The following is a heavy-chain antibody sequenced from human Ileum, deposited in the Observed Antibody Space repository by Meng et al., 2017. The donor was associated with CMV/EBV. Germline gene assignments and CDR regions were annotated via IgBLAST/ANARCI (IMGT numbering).Heavy chain of an antibody. CDR3: ARDRDIVVVPAVSNWFDP. CDR1: YTFIIYY. D-gene: IGHD2-2*01. J-gene: IGHJ5*02. CDR2: INPRDGST. V-gene: IGHV1-46*01. Sequence: YTFIIYYMHWGRQAPGQGLEWMAMINPRDGSTYYAQKFQGRVTLTRDTSTGTVYMELSSLRSEDTAVYYCARDRDIVVVPAVSNWFDPWGQGTLVTVSS.